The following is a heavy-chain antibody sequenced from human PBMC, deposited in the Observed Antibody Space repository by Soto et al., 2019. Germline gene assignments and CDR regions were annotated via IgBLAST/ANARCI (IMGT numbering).Heavy chain of an antibody. CDR2: IYHSGST. Sequence: QVQLQESGPGLVKPSGTLSLTCAVSGGSISSSNWWSWVRQPPGKGLEWIGEIYHSGSTNYNPSLKSRVTISVDKSKNQFPLTLRSVTSADTAVYYCARVVGGYYYGIDVWGQGTTVTVSS. J-gene: IGHJ6*02. V-gene: IGHV4-4*02. CDR1: GGSISSSNW. CDR3: ARVVGGYYYGIDV. D-gene: IGHD2-2*01.